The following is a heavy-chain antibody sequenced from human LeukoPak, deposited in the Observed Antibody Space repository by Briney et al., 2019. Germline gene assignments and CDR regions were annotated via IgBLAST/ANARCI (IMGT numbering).Heavy chain of an antibody. CDR2: ISYDGSNK. V-gene: IGHV3-30*03. CDR3: ARDPNTAMVDY. Sequence: GGSLRLSCAASGFTFSSYSMNWVRQAPGKGLEWVAVISYDGSNKYYADSVKGRFTISRDNSKNTLYLQMNSLRAEDTAVYYCARDPNTAMVDYWGQGTLVTVSP. J-gene: IGHJ4*02. CDR1: GFTFSSYS. D-gene: IGHD5-18*01.